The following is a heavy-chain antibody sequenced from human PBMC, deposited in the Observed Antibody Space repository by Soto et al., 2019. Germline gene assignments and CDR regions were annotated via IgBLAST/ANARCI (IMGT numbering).Heavy chain of an antibody. V-gene: IGHV3-7*01. CDR3: AGGNALDV. Sequence: TGGSLRLSCAASRFTFSTYWMTWVRQTPGKGLEWVANIHQDGSEKYYMDSVKGRFTISRDNAKNSLYLQMTSLRAEDTAVYYCAGGNALDVWGQGTTVTVSS. CDR1: RFTFSTYW. CDR2: IHQDGSEK. J-gene: IGHJ6*02.